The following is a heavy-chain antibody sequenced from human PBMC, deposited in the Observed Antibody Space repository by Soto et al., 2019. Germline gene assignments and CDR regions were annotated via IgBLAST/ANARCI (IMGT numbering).Heavy chain of an antibody. CDR1: GGSVSIGDYL. CDR2: IHDSGST. Sequence: PSETLSLTCTVFGGSVSIGDYLWSWIRQRPGKGLEWIGYIHDSGSTNYNPSLKSRVTISVDTSKNQFSLKLSSVTAADTAVYYCARSDWGLVDTAMVAGYWFDPWGQGTLVTVSS. J-gene: IGHJ5*02. V-gene: IGHV4-61*08. CDR3: ARSDWGLVDTAMVAGYWFDP. D-gene: IGHD5-18*01.